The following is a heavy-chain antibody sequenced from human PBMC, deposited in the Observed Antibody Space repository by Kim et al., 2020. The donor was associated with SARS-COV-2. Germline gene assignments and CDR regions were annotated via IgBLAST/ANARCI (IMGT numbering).Heavy chain of an antibody. CDR2: ISVYNGAT. J-gene: IGHJ6*02. CDR3: ARRLAVAGYGMDV. D-gene: IGHD6-19*01. V-gene: IGHV1-18*01. CDR1: GYTFSSYN. Sequence: ASVKVSCQASGYTFSSYNVIWVRQAPGQGLEWMGWISVYNGATNYAQRLQGRVTITTDTSTTTAYMELRSLRSDDTAVYYCARRLAVAGYGMDVCGQGTT.